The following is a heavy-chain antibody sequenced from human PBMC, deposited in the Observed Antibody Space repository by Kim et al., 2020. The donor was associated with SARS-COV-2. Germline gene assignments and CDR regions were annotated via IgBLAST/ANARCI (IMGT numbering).Heavy chain of an antibody. V-gene: IGHV3-11*01. Sequence: TIYHADSVKGRFTISRDNAKNSLYLQMNSLRAADTAVYYCARPSDSSLDYWGQGTLVTVSS. CDR3: ARPSDSSLDY. J-gene: IGHJ4*02. CDR2: TI. D-gene: IGHD6-6*01.